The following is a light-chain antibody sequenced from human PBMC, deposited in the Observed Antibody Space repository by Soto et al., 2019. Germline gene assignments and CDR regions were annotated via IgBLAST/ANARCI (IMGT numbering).Light chain of an antibody. Sequence: EIVMTQSPASLSVSPGDGATLSCRASQTVASNLAWYQQKPGQGPRLLIHGASTRAAGVPARFSGSGSGTDFTLTISSLQSEDFAVYYCQQYNNWPPKYTFGQGTKLQIK. V-gene: IGKV3-15*01. CDR2: GAS. CDR1: QTVASN. J-gene: IGKJ2*01. CDR3: QQYNNWPPKYT.